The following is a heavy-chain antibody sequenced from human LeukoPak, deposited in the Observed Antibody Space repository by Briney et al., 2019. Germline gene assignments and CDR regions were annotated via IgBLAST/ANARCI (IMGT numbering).Heavy chain of an antibody. V-gene: IGHV3-30*18. Sequence: GGSLRLSCAASGFTFNSFGIHWVRQAPGKGLEWMALISYDGSNKYYADSVRGRFTISRDNSKNTLYLQMNSLRAEDTAVYYCVKDHSSSPEDWGQGTLVTVSS. CDR1: GFTFNSFG. D-gene: IGHD6-6*01. CDR3: VKDHSSSPED. CDR2: ISYDGSNK. J-gene: IGHJ4*02.